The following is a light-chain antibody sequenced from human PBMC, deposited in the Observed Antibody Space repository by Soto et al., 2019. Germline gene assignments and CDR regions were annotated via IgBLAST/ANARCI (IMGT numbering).Light chain of an antibody. V-gene: IGKV3D-15*01. CDR1: ESISNN. CDR2: SAS. J-gene: IGKJ1*01. Sequence: DILLTQSPATVSVSLGDSVSLSCRANESISNNLAWYPQQPGQAPRLLIFSASTRAPGIPARVTGGGSGTQFSLTISSLQPEDFALYYCHQYNEWPRGTFGPGTKVEI. CDR3: HQYNEWPRGT.